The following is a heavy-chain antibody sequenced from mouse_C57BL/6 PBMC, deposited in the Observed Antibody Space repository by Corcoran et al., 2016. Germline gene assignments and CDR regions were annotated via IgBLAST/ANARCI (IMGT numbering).Heavy chain of an antibody. CDR3: ARGPYYYGSSYWYFDV. CDR1: GYTFTDYN. J-gene: IGHJ1*03. V-gene: IGHV1-18*01. CDR2: INPNNGGT. D-gene: IGHD1-1*01. Sequence: EVQLQQSGPELVKPGASVKIPCKASGYTFTDYNMDWVQQSHGKSLEWIGDINPNNGGTIYNQKFKGKATLTVDKSSSTAYMELRSLTSEDTAVYYCARGPYYYGSSYWYFDVWGTGTTVTVSS.